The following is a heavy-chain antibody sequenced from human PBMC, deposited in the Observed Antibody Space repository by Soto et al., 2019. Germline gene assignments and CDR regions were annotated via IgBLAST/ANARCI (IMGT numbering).Heavy chain of an antibody. V-gene: IGHV3-23*01. J-gene: IGHJ6*02. CDR2: ISGSGGST. D-gene: IGHD3-3*01. CDR3: AKGITIFGVVNNYYGMDV. CDR1: GFTFSSYA. Sequence: LKLSCAASGFTFSSYAMSWVRQAPGKGLEWVSAISGSGGSTYYADSVKGRFTISRDNSKNTLYLQMNSLRAEDTAVYYCAKGITIFGVVNNYYGMDVSGQGTTVTVS.